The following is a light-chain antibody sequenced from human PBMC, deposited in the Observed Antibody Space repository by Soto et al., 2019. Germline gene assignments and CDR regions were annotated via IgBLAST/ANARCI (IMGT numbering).Light chain of an antibody. CDR3: QQYGSSSWT. V-gene: IGKV3-20*01. CDR2: GSS. CDR1: QSISSSY. Sequence: ELVLPPSSGTLSLSPGKRATLSCRASQSISSSYLAWYQQRPGQAPRLLIYGSSSRATGIPDRFSGSGSGTEFTLTISRLELEDFAVYFSQQYGSSSWTFGQGPKVDIK. J-gene: IGKJ1*01.